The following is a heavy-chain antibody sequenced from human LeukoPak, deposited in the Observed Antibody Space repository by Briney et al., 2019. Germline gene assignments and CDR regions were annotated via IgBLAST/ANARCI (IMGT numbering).Heavy chain of an antibody. CDR3: ARRGIAAAGGDFDY. D-gene: IGHD6-13*01. CDR1: GGSISSYY. Sequence: SETLSLTCSASGGSISSYYWSWVRQPPGKGLEWIGYIYYSGSTNFNPSLKSRVTISVDTSKNQFSLKLSSVTAADTAVYYCARRGIAAAGGDFDYWGQGTLVTVSS. CDR2: IYYSGST. J-gene: IGHJ4*02. V-gene: IGHV4-59*08.